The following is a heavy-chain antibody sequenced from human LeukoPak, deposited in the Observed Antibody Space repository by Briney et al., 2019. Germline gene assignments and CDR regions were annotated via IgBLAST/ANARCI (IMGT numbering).Heavy chain of an antibody. CDR3: ARVAPGIAAAEQIWENDAFDI. D-gene: IGHD6-13*01. Sequence: PSETLSLTCTVSGGSISSYYWSWIRQPAGKGLEWIGRIYTSGSTNYNPSLKSRVTMSVDTSKNQFSLKLSSVTAADTAVYHCARVAPGIAAAEQIWENDAFDIWGQGTMVTVSS. CDR2: IYTSGST. CDR1: GGSISSYY. V-gene: IGHV4-4*07. J-gene: IGHJ3*02.